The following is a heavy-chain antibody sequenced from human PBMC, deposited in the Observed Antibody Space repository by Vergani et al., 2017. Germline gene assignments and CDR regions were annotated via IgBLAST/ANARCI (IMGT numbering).Heavy chain of an antibody. J-gene: IGHJ6*02. D-gene: IGHD5-24*01. CDR2: IIPIFGTA. CDR1: GGTFSSYA. Sequence: QVQLVQSGAEVKKPGSSVKVSCKASGGTFSSYAISWVRQAPGQGLEWMGRIIPIFGTANYAQKFQGRDTITAEESTSTAYMELSSLRSEYTAVYYGATVGYFGGYNQQAYYYCGMDVWGQGTTVTVSS. V-gene: IGHV1-69*18. CDR3: ATVGYFGGYNQQAYYYCGMDV.